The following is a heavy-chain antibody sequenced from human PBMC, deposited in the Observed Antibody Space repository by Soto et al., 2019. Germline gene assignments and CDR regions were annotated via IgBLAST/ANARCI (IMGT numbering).Heavy chain of an antibody. V-gene: IGHV4-39*02. CDR1: GGSISSSTYY. CDR2: IYDTGRT. J-gene: IGHJ4*02. CDR3: AREFTAFDY. Sequence: SETPSLTCTVSGGSISSSTYYWGWIRQPPGKGLEWIGSIYDTGRTYYNPSLRSRVTISVDTSKNQFSLKLSSMTAADSAVYYCAREFTAFDYWGQGTLVTVSS.